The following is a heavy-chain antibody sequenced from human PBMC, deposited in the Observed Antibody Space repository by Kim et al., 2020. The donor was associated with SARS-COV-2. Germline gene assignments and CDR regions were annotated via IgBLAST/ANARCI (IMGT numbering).Heavy chain of an antibody. CDR2: ISYDGSNK. Sequence: GGSLRLSCAASGFTFSSYGMHWVRQAPGKGLEWVAVISYDGSNKYYADSVKGRFTISRDNSKNTLYLQMNSLRAEDTAVYYCAKERELRLGMDVWGQGTTVTVSS. D-gene: IGHD1-7*01. V-gene: IGHV3-30*18. J-gene: IGHJ6*02. CDR3: AKERELRLGMDV. CDR1: GFTFSSYG.